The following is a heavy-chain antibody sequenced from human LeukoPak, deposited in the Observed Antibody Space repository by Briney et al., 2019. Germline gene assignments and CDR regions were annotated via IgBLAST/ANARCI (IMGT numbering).Heavy chain of an antibody. CDR1: GFTFSSYD. D-gene: IGHD3-3*01. Sequence: PGGSLRLSCTASGFTFSSYDLSWVRQAPGKGLEWVSSISGSGDSTYYADSVKGRFTISRDNSKNTLYLQMNSLRADDTAVYSSGKAPFVFLVWQPRYSMDVWGKGTTVTVSS. V-gene: IGHV3-23*01. CDR2: ISGSGDST. CDR3: GKAPFVFLVWQPRYSMDV. J-gene: IGHJ6*03.